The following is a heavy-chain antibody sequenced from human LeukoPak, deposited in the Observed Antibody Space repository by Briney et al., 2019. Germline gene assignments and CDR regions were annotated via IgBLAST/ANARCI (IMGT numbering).Heavy chain of an antibody. J-gene: IGHJ4*02. CDR3: AGDGPPFGEPYLDY. D-gene: IGHD3-10*01. CDR1: GGSISSGDYY. Sequence: PSETLSLTCTVSGGSISSGDYYWSWIRQPPGKGLEWIGYIYYSGSTYYNPSLKSRVTISVDTSKNQFSLKLSSVTAADTAVYYCAGDGPPFGEPYLDYWGQGTLVTVSS. CDR2: IYYSGST. V-gene: IGHV4-30-4*01.